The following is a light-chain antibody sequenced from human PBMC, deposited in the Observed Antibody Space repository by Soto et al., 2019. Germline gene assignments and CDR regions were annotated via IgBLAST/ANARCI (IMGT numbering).Light chain of an antibody. Sequence: DIQMTQSPSTLSASVGDRVTITCRASQSISSWLAWYQQKPGKVPKLLIYDASSLESAVPSRFSGSGSGTEFTLTISSLQPDDFATYYCQQYNSYSSTVGQGTKVDSK. CDR3: QQYNSYSST. J-gene: IGKJ2*01. CDR1: QSISSW. V-gene: IGKV1-5*01. CDR2: DAS.